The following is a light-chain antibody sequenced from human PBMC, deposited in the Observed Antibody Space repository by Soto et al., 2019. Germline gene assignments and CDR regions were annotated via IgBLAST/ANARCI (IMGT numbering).Light chain of an antibody. Sequence: DIQMTQSPSSLSASVGDRVTITCQASQNINNYLNWYQQKPGRAPKLLIYDASNLETGVPSRFSGGGSGTDFTFTITSLQPEDIATYYCQHYDHVQVTFGQGTRLEIK. CDR1: QNINNY. V-gene: IGKV1-33*01. CDR3: QHYDHVQVT. J-gene: IGKJ5*01. CDR2: DAS.